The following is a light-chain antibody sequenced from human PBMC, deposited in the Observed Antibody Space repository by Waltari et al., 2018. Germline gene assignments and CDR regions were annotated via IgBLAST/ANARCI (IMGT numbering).Light chain of an antibody. CDR1: KVGDKN. CDR2: QDD. CDR3: QSWDTSTVV. J-gene: IGLJ2*01. V-gene: IGLV3-1*01. Sequence: SLDLTQPPSLSVSPGQTANINCSGIKVGDKNVCWYQQRTGQSPVLVMYQDDKRPSGIPERFSGSKSGSTATLTISGTQIMDEADYFCQSWDTSTVVFGGGTKLTVL.